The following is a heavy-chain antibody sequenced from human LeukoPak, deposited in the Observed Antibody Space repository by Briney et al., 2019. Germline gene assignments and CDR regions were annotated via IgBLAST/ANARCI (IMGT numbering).Heavy chain of an antibody. D-gene: IGHD6-13*01. CDR2: IYHSGNT. J-gene: IGHJ2*01. Sequence: PSETLSLTCSVSGYSISSGYFWGAIRQPPGKGLEWIGSIYHSGNTYYNPSLKSRVTISVDTSKNQFSLNLNSVTAADTAVYYCARDAAAYSSSGGYFDLWGRGTLVTVSS. CDR1: GYSISSGYF. CDR3: ARDAAAYSSSGGYFDL. V-gene: IGHV4-38-2*02.